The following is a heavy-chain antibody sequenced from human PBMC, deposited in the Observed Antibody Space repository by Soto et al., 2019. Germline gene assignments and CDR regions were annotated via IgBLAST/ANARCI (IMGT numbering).Heavy chain of an antibody. J-gene: IGHJ6*02. CDR3: ARVLLDSRRPGFYYYYGMEV. Sequence: ASVKVSSKASGYSFTSYGISWVRQAPGQGLERMGWISGYNGDTNYAQKFQGRLTMTTDTSPSIAYMELRSLRSDDTAVFSCARVLLDSRRPGFYYYYGMEVWGQGTTVTVSS. D-gene: IGHD6-13*01. CDR1: GYSFTSYG. V-gene: IGHV1-18*04. CDR2: ISGYNGDT.